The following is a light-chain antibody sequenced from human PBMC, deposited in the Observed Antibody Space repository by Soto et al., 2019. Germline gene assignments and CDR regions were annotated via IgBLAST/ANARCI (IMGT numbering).Light chain of an antibody. CDR1: QSISRPY. CDR2: GAS. CDR3: HQYDNLA. Sequence: EIVLTQSPGTLSLSPGERATLSCRASQSISRPYLAWYQQKPGQAPRLLINGASSRAEGIPDRFSGSGSGTDFTLKIRRLEPEDFAVYYCHQYDNLAFGQGTKVEIK. J-gene: IGKJ1*01. V-gene: IGKV3-20*01.